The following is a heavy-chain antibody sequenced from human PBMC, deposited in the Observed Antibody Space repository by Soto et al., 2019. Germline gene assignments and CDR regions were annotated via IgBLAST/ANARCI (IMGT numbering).Heavy chain of an antibody. V-gene: IGHV4-34*01. CDR3: AREPPGPLTGTLDY. CDR2: INHSGST. J-gene: IGHJ4*02. D-gene: IGHD1-7*01. Sequence: ETLSLRFAVYFGSFSCYYWSWILQPPGKGLEWILEINHSGSTNYNPSLKRRVTISVDTSKNQFSLKLSSVTAADTAVYYCAREPPGPLTGTLDYWGQGTLVTVSS. CDR1: FGSFSCYY.